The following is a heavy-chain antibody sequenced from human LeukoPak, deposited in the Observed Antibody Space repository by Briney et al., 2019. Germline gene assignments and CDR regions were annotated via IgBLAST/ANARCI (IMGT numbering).Heavy chain of an antibody. J-gene: IGHJ4*02. V-gene: IGHV3-74*01. CDR1: GFTFSSYT. CDR3: ARGWLGFDY. D-gene: IGHD6-19*01. CDR2: INSDGSTT. Sequence: LGGSLRLSCVASGFTFSSYTMNWVRQAPGKGLEWVSRINSDGSTTNYADSVKGRFTISRDNAKNTLYLQMNSLRAEDTAVYYCARGWLGFDYWGQGTLVTVSS.